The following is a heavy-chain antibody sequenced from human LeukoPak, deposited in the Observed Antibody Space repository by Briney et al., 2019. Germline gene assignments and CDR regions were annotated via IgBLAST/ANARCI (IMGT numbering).Heavy chain of an antibody. Sequence: GGSLRLSCAASGFTFSSYWMNWVRQAPGKGLVWVSRIASDGSSTTYADSVKGRFSISRDNAKNTLYLQMHSLRVEDTAVYYCARGRPHGNDYWGQGTLVTVSS. CDR1: GFTFSSYW. CDR3: ARGRPHGNDY. J-gene: IGHJ4*02. D-gene: IGHD4-23*01. CDR2: IASDGSST. V-gene: IGHV3-74*01.